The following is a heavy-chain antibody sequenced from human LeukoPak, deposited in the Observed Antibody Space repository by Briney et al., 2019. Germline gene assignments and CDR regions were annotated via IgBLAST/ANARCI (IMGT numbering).Heavy chain of an antibody. CDR3: ARSEYSSSFGYYYYYGMDV. Sequence: SETLSLTCAVSGGSISSGGYSWSWIRQPPGKGLEWIGYIYHSGSTYYNPSLKSRVTISVDTSKNQFSLKLSSVTAADTAVYYCARSEYSSSFGYYYYYGMDVWGQGTTVTVSS. CDR2: IYHSGST. D-gene: IGHD6-6*01. J-gene: IGHJ6*02. V-gene: IGHV4-30-2*01. CDR1: GGSISSGGYS.